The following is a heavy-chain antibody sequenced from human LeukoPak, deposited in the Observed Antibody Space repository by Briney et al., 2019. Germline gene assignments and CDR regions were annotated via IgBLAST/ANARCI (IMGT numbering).Heavy chain of an antibody. Sequence: GGSLRLSCAASGFSFSSYYMSWVRQAPGKGLEWVGFIRSKAYGGTTEYAASVKGRFTISRDDSKSIAYLQMNSLKTEDTAVYYCTRGDYITYADYWGQGTLVTVSS. CDR2: IRSKAYGGTT. CDR3: TRGDYITYADY. V-gene: IGHV3-49*04. CDR1: GFSFSSYY. J-gene: IGHJ4*02. D-gene: IGHD4-11*01.